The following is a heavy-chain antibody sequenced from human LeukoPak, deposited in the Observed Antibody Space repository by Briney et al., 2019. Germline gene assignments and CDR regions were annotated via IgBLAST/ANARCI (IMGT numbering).Heavy chain of an antibody. V-gene: IGHV4-34*01. CDR2: INHSGST. Sequence: SETLSLTCAVYGGSFSGYYWSWIRQPPGKGLEWIGEINHSGSTNYNPSLKSRVTISVDTSKNQFSLKLSSVTAADTAVYYCAGHESSADLRSDYDFWSGPRVAFDIWGQGTMVTVSS. D-gene: IGHD3-3*01. J-gene: IGHJ3*02. CDR3: AGHESSADLRSDYDFWSGPRVAFDI. CDR1: GGSFSGYY.